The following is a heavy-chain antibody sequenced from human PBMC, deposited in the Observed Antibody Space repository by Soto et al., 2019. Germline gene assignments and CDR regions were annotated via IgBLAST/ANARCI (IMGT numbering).Heavy chain of an antibody. CDR2: IIPILGTA. Sequence: QVQLVQSGAEVKKPGSSVKVDCKASGVTFSSYAISWVRQAPGHGLEWMGGIIPILGTANYAQKFQGRVTINADKSTSTAYMELSSLRSEDTAVYYCARCGGGSGMDVWGQGTTVTVSS. CDR3: ARCGGGSGMDV. CDR1: GVTFSSYA. V-gene: IGHV1-69*06. D-gene: IGHD6-25*01. J-gene: IGHJ6*02.